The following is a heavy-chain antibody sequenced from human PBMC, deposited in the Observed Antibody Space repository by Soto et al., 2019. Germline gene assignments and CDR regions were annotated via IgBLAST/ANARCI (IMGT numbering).Heavy chain of an antibody. CDR1: GFSLITSGMR. V-gene: IGHV2-70*04. CDR2: IYWDDDK. Sequence: SGPTLVNPTQTLTLTCTFSGFSLITSGMRVSCIRQPPGKALEWLARIYWDDDKFYSTSLKTRLTISKDTSKNQVVLTMTNMDPVDTATYYCARTYSGTLYGMDVWGQGTTVTVSS. J-gene: IGHJ6*02. D-gene: IGHD1-26*01. CDR3: ARTYSGTLYGMDV.